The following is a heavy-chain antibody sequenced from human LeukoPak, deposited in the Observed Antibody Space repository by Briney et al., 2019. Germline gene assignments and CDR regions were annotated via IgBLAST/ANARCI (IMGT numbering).Heavy chain of an antibody. CDR3: ARSDYDFWSGYSFGWFDP. J-gene: IGHJ5*02. CDR1: GGSFSGYY. Sequence: PSETLSLTCAVYGGSFSGYYWSWIRQPPGKGLEWIGEINHSGSTNYNPSLKSRVTISVDTSKNQFSLKLSSVTAADTAVYHCARSDYDFWSGYSFGWFDPWGQGTLVTVSS. D-gene: IGHD3-3*01. V-gene: IGHV4-34*01. CDR2: INHSGST.